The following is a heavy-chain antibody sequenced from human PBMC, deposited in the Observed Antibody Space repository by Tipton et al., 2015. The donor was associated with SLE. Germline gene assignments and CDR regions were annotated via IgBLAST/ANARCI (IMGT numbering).Heavy chain of an antibody. CDR2: IYYSGST. CDR3: ARGQLAFDY. CDR1: GGSISSSSYY. Sequence: TLSLTCTVSGGSISSSSYYWGWIRQPPGKGLEWIGSIYYSGSTYYNPSLKSRVTISVDTSKNQFSLKLSSVTAADTAVYYCARGQLAFDYWGQGTLVTVSS. V-gene: IGHV4-39*01. J-gene: IGHJ4*02. D-gene: IGHD6-13*01.